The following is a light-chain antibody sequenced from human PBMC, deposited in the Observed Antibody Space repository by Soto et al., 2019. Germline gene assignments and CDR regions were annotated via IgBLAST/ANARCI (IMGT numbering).Light chain of an antibody. V-gene: IGLV1-40*01. J-gene: IGLJ1*01. CDR3: QSYDSRLSSYV. CDR2: SNA. Sequence: QSVLTQPPSVSGAPGQRVTISCTGGSSNIGTGYDVHWYQQLPGTAPKLLIYSNANRPSGVPDRFSGSKSGTSASLAITGLQAEDEADYYCQSYDSRLSSYVFGTGTKLPS. CDR1: SSNIGTGYD.